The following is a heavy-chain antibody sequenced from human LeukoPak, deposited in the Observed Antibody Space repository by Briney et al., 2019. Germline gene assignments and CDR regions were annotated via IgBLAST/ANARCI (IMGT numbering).Heavy chain of an antibody. J-gene: IGHJ4*02. CDR1: GFTFSSYG. CDR3: AKDRGYSYGLEY. CDR2: ICYDGSNK. Sequence: GGSLRLSCAASGFTFSSYGMHWVRQAPGKGLEWGAVICYDGSNKYYADSVKGRFTISIDNSKNTLYLQMNSLRAEDTAVYYCAKDRGYSYGLEYWGQGTLVTVSS. V-gene: IGHV3-33*06. D-gene: IGHD5-18*01.